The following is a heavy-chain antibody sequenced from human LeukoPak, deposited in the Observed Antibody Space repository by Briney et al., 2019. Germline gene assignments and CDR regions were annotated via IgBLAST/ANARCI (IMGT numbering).Heavy chain of an antibody. D-gene: IGHD3-10*01. CDR3: ARASGSNNFYFDY. CDR2: INPSGGST. J-gene: IGHJ4*02. CDR1: GCTFTSYY. V-gene: IGHV1-46*01. Sequence: GASVKVSCKASGCTFTSYYMHWVRQAPGQGLEWMGIINPSGGSTRYAQKFQGRVTMTRDTSTSTVYMDLSSLRSEDTAVYYCARASGSNNFYFDYWGQGTLVTVFS.